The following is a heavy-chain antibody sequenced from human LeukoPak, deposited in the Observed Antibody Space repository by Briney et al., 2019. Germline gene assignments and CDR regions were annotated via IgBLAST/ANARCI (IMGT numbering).Heavy chain of an antibody. J-gene: IGHJ4*02. D-gene: IGHD6-13*01. CDR3: ASTAIAAAGKLNY. V-gene: IGHV4-34*01. CDR1: GGSFSGYY. Sequence: SETLSLTCAVYGGSFSGYYWSWIRQPPGKGLEWIGEINHSGSTNYNPSLKSRVTISVDTSKNQFSLKLSSVTAADTAVYYCASTAIAAAGKLNYWGQGTLVTVSS. CDR2: INHSGST.